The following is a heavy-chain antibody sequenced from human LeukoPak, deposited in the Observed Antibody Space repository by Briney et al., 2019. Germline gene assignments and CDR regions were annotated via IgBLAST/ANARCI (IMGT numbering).Heavy chain of an antibody. Sequence: ASVKVSCKASGFTFTNYNMHWVRQAPGQGLEWMGIINPSGGSTSYAQKFQGRVTMTRDMSTSTVYMELSSLRSEDTAVYYCAIDYGDRQFDYWGQGTLVTVSS. CDR1: GFTFTNYN. V-gene: IGHV1-46*01. J-gene: IGHJ4*02. D-gene: IGHD4-17*01. CDR3: AIDYGDRQFDY. CDR2: INPSGGST.